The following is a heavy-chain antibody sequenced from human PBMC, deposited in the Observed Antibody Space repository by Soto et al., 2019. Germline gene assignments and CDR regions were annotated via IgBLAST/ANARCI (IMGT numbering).Heavy chain of an antibody. CDR2: IRSKAYGGTT. CDR1: GFTFGDYA. Sequence: SLRLSCRASGFTFGDYAMGWFRQAPGKGLEWVGFIRSKAYGGTTEYAASVKGRFTISRDDSKSIAYLQMNSLKTEDTAVYYCTRDPSAWVGATGTAFDIWGQGTMVTVSS. V-gene: IGHV3-49*03. CDR3: TRDPSAWVGATGTAFDI. D-gene: IGHD1-26*01. J-gene: IGHJ3*02.